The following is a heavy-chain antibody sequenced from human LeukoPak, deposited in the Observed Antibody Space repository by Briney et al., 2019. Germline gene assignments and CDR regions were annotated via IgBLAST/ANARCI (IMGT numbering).Heavy chain of an antibody. J-gene: IGHJ3*02. CDR1: GGSIRGYY. D-gene: IGHD1-14*01. Sequence: SETLSLTCNVSGGSIRGYYWSWIRQPPGKGLEWIGYIYSSGSTNYNPSLKSRVTISVDTSKNQFSLKLSSVTAADTAVYYCARDHVRFIRRRNNVFDIWGQGTMVTVSS. V-gene: IGHV4-59*12. CDR3: ARDHVRFIRRRNNVFDI. CDR2: IYSSGST.